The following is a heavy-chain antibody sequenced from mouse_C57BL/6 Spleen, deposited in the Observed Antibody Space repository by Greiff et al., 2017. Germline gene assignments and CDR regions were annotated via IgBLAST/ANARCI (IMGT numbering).Heavy chain of an antibody. Sequence: QVQLQQPGAELVKPGASVKLSCKASGYTFTSYWMHWVKQRPGQGLEWIGMIHPNSGSTNYNETFKSKATLTVDKSSSTAYMQPSSLTSEDSAVYYCARSPYYDYDFDYWGQGTTLTVSS. V-gene: IGHV1-64*01. CDR1: GYTFTSYW. J-gene: IGHJ2*01. CDR3: ARSPYYDYDFDY. D-gene: IGHD2-4*01. CDR2: IHPNSGST.